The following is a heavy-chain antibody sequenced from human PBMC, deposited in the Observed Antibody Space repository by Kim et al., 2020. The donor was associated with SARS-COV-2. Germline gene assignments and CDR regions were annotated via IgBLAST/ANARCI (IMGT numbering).Heavy chain of an antibody. CDR3: ASSDRYCSSTSCYGEGYFDY. J-gene: IGHJ4*02. Sequence: GGSLRLSCAASGFTVSSNYMSWVRQAPGKGLEWVSVIYSGGSTYYADSVKGRFTISRDNSKNTLYLQMNSLRAEDTAVYYCASSDRYCSSTSCYGEGYFDYWGQGTLVTVSS. CDR2: IYSGGST. D-gene: IGHD2-2*01. V-gene: IGHV3-66*01. CDR1: GFTVSSNY.